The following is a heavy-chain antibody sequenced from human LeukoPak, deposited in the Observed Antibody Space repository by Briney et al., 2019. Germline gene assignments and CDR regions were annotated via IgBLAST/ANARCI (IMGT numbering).Heavy chain of an antibody. CDR1: GYTLTELS. CDR2: INPSGGST. V-gene: IGHV1-46*01. J-gene: IGHJ5*02. Sequence: ASVKVSCKVSGYTLTELSMHWVRQAPGQGLEWMGIINPSGGSTSYAQKFQGRVTMTRDTSTSTVYMELSSLRSEDTAVYYCARRYYDSSEDWFDPWGQGTLVTVSS. D-gene: IGHD3-22*01. CDR3: ARRYYDSSEDWFDP.